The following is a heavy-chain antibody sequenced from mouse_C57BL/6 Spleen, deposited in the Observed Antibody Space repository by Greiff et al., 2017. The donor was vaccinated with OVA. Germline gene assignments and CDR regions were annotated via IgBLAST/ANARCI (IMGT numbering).Heavy chain of an antibody. J-gene: IGHJ3*01. Sequence: VQLQQPGAELVRPGSSVKLSCKASGYTFTSYWMHWVKQRPIQGLEWIGNIDPSDSETHYNQKFKDKATLTVDKSSSTAYMQLSSLTSEDSAVYYCARGADDGYSAFDYWGQGTLVTVSA. CDR3: ARGADDGYSAFDY. D-gene: IGHD2-3*01. V-gene: IGHV1-52*01. CDR1: GYTFTSYW. CDR2: IDPSDSET.